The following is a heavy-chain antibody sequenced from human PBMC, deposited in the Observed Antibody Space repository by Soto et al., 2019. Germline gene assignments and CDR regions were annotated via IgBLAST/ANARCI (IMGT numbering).Heavy chain of an antibody. Sequence: PSETLSLTCTVSGGPISNYYWNWIRQSPGKGLEWIGYIYSSGSTHYNPSLQNRVTISIDTSKNQVSLNVNSVTAADTAVYYCARDHPHSYGVYYFDYWGQGTPVTVSS. V-gene: IGHV4-59*01. CDR3: ARDHPHSYGVYYFDY. CDR2: IYSSGST. CDR1: GGPISNYY. D-gene: IGHD5-18*01. J-gene: IGHJ4*02.